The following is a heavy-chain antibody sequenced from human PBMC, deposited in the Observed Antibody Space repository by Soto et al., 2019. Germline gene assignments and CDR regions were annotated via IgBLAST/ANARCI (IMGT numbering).Heavy chain of an antibody. J-gene: IGHJ6*02. V-gene: IGHV3-30-3*01. CDR3: ARDGLGFNYYYGMGV. Sequence: QVQLVESGGGVVQPGRSLRLSCAASGFTFSSYAMHWVRQAPGKGLEWVAVISYDGSNKYYADSVKGRFTISRDNSKNTLYLQMNSLRAEDTAVYYCARDGLGFNYYYGMGVWGQGTTVTVSS. CDR1: GFTFSSYA. CDR2: ISYDGSNK. D-gene: IGHD3-16*01.